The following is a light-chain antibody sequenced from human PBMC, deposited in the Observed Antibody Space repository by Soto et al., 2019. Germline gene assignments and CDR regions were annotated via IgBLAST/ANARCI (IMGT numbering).Light chain of an antibody. Sequence: DLQMTQSPSSLSASVGDRVTITCQAGQDISNYLNWYQQKPGKAPKLLIYDTSNLETGVPSRFSGRGSGTEFSLSISSLQPEDIATYYCQQFANLPLTFGGGTKVEIK. CDR2: DTS. CDR1: QDISNY. V-gene: IGKV1-33*01. CDR3: QQFANLPLT. J-gene: IGKJ4*01.